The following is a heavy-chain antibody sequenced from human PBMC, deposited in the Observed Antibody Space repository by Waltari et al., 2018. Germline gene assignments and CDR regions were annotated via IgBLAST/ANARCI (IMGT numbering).Heavy chain of an antibody. CDR1: ELNFSDYV. Sequence: QGQVVESGGGVVQLGGSLRLACAASELNFSDYVMHWVRQAPGKGLEWVAYIGSHGKNKYYADSMKGRFTISRDNSKNTLFLQMNSLRPDDTAVYYCAKEEVTTGLDFWGQGTLVTVSS. CDR2: IGSHGKNK. D-gene: IGHD4-17*01. J-gene: IGHJ4*02. V-gene: IGHV3-30*02. CDR3: AKEEVTTGLDF.